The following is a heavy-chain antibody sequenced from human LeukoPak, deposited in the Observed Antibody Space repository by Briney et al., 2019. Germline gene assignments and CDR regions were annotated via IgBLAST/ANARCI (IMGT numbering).Heavy chain of an antibody. CDR3: AKDTTAWWYHRAYMDV. J-gene: IGHJ6*03. CDR1: GFTFSSYA. D-gene: IGHD2-15*01. CDR2: ISGSGDTA. Sequence: GGSLRLSCAASGFTFSSYAMSWVRQAPGGGLEWVSAISGSGDTAYHADSVKGRFTISRDNSENRLSLQMDSLRAEDTAVYFCAKDTTAWWYHRAYMDVWGKGTTVTVSS. V-gene: IGHV3-23*01.